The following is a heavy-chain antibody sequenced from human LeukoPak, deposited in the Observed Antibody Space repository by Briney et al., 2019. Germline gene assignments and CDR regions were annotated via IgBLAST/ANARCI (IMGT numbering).Heavy chain of an antibody. V-gene: IGHV1-3*01. J-gene: IGHJ4*02. CDR3: ARGGLYGSGSYYFDY. CDR2: INAGNGNT. Sequence: GASVKVSCKASGYTFTSYAMHWVRQAPGQRLEWMGWINAGNGNTKYSQKFQGRITITRDTSASTAYMELSSLRSEDTAVYYCARGGLYGSGSYYFDYWGQGTLVTVSS. D-gene: IGHD3-10*01. CDR1: GYTFTSYA.